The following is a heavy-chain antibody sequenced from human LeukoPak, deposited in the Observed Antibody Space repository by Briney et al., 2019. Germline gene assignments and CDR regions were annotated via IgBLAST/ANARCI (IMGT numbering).Heavy chain of an antibody. CDR3: AKSANSGWYAEYFQH. D-gene: IGHD6-19*01. CDR2: ISSSGGST. V-gene: IGHV3-23*01. J-gene: IGHJ1*01. CDR1: GFTVSSNY. Sequence: GGSLRLSCAASGFTVSSNYMSWVRQAPGKGLEWVSAISSSGGSTYYADSVKGRFTISRDNSKNTLYLQMNSLRAEDTAVYYCAKSANSGWYAEYFQHWGQGALVTVSS.